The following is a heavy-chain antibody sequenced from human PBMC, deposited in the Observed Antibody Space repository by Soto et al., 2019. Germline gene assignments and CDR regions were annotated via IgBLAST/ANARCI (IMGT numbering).Heavy chain of an antibody. D-gene: IGHD4-17*01. Sequence: QVQLQESGPGLVKPSQTLSLTCTVSGGSISSGDYYWSWIRQPPGKGLEWIGYIYYSGSTYYNPSLKCRGTIPVDTTKNQFSLKLSSVTAADTAVYYCARGGDDYGGNSDWGQGTMVTVSS. CDR2: IYYSGST. CDR3: ARGGDDYGGNSD. J-gene: IGHJ3*01. CDR1: GGSISSGDYY. V-gene: IGHV4-30-4*01.